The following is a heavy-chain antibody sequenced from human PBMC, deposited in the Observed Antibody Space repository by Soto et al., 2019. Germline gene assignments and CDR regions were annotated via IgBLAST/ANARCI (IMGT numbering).Heavy chain of an antibody. CDR1: GGTFSSYA. V-gene: IGHV1-69*01. Sequence: QVQLVQSGAEVKKPGSSVKVSCKASGGTFSSYAISWVRQAPGQGLEWMGGIIPIFGAANYAQKYQGRVTMTADESTSTAYVELSSLTSEDRAAYCCARVPDGRSLSHAFDIWGQGTMVTASS. CDR2: IIPIFGAA. CDR3: ARVPDGRSLSHAFDI. J-gene: IGHJ3*02.